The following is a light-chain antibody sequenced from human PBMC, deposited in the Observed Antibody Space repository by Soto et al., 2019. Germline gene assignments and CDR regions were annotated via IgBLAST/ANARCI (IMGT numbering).Light chain of an antibody. J-gene: IGLJ3*02. CDR3: CSYAGSSTWV. CDR2: DVN. CDR1: SNDVGGYNH. V-gene: IGLV2-11*01. Sequence: QSALTQPRSVSGSPGQSVTISCTGTSNDVGGYNHVSWYQQHPGKAPKLLISDVNKRPSGVPDRFSGSKSGNTASLIISGLQAEDEADYYCCSYAGSSTWVFGGGTKVTVL.